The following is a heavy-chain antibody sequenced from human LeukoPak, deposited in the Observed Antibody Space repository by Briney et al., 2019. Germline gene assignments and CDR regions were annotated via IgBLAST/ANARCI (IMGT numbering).Heavy chain of an antibody. CDR2: IYTSGST. Sequence: SETLSLTCTVSGGSISSYYWSWIRQPAGKGLEWIGRIYTSGSTNYNPSLKSRVTMSVDTSKNQFSLKLSSVTAADTAVYYCARVRGYYDSSGGVNWFDPWGQGTLVTVSS. CDR3: ARVRGYYDSSGGVNWFDP. CDR1: GGSISSYY. V-gene: IGHV4-4*07. J-gene: IGHJ5*02. D-gene: IGHD3-22*01.